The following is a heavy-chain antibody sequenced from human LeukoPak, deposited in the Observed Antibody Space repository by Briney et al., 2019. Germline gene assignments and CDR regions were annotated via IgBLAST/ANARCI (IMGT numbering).Heavy chain of an antibody. J-gene: IGHJ4*02. CDR1: GYTFTSYG. V-gene: IGHV1-18*01. D-gene: IGHD6-13*01. CDR2: ISAYNGNT. CDR3: ARDLSSWYEGISDY. Sequence: ASVKVSCKASGYTFTSYGISWVRQALGQGLEWMGWISAYNGNTNYAQKLQGRVTMTTDTSTSTAYMELRSLRSDDTAVYYCARDLSSWYEGISDYWGQGTLVTVSS.